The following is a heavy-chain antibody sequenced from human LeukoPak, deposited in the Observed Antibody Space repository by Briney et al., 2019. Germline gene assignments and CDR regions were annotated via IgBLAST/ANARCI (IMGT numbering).Heavy chain of an antibody. J-gene: IGHJ4*02. CDR1: GFTFSRYA. D-gene: IGHD3-16*01. Sequence: PGGSLRLSCAASGFTFSRYAMSWVRQAPGKGLEWVSAISGSGGSTYYADSVKGRFTISRDNSKKTLYLQMNSLRAEDTAVYYCAKAQYDYVWGSYRPDYWGQGTLVTVSS. CDR3: AKAQYDYVWGSYRPDY. CDR2: ISGSGGST. V-gene: IGHV3-23*01.